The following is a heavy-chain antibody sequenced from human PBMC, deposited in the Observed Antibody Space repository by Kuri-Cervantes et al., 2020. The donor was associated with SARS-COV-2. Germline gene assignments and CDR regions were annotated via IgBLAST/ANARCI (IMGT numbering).Heavy chain of an antibody. CDR2: IDPSDSYT. CDR1: GYSFTSYW. Sequence: GESLKISCKGSGYSFTSYWISWVRQTPGKGLEWMGRIDPSDSYTNYSPSFQGHVTISADKSISTAYLQWSSLKASDTAMYYCASTVAFWSGYYDYWGQGTLVTVSS. CDR3: ASTVAFWSGYYDY. J-gene: IGHJ4*02. D-gene: IGHD3-3*01. V-gene: IGHV5-10-1*01.